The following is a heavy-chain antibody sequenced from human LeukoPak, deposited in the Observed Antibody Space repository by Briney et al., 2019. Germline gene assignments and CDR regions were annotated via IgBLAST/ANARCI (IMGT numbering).Heavy chain of an antibody. Sequence: SETLSLTCTVSGGSISSYYWSWIRQPPGKGLEWIGYIYYSGSTNYNPSLKSRVTISVDTSKNQFSLKLSSVTAADTAVYYCARVDGGHLGYWGQGTLVTVSS. CDR1: GGSISSYY. CDR2: IYYSGST. CDR3: ARVDGGHLGY. D-gene: IGHD2-15*01. J-gene: IGHJ4*02. V-gene: IGHV4-59*01.